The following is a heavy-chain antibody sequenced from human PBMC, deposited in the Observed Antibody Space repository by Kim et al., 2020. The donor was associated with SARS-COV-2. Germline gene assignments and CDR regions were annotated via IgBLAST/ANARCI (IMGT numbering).Heavy chain of an antibody. D-gene: IGHD2-2*01. V-gene: IGHV1-2*02. Sequence: ASVKVSCKASGYTFTGYYMHWVRQAPGQGLEWMGWINPNSGGTNYAQKFQGRVTMTRDTSISTAYMELSRLRSDDTAVYYCARGCSSTSCYEGEYYFDYWGQGTLVTVSS. J-gene: IGHJ4*02. CDR1: GYTFTGYY. CDR2: INPNSGGT. CDR3: ARGCSSTSCYEGEYYFDY.